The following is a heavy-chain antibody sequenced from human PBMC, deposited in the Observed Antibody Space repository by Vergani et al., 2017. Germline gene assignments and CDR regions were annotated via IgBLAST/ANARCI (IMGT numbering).Heavy chain of an antibody. CDR2: IYHSGST. D-gene: IGHD3-22*01. CDR1: GYSISTGYY. CDR3: ARAEHYYDGSGYSEYFQD. V-gene: IGHV4-38-2*02. J-gene: IGHJ1*01. Sequence: QVQLQESGPGLVKPSETLSLTCTVSGYSISTGYYWGWIRQPPGKGLEWIGSIYHSGSTYYNPSLKSRVTISVDTSKNQFSLKLCSVTAADTAVYYCARAEHYYDGSGYSEYFQDWGQGTLVTVSS.